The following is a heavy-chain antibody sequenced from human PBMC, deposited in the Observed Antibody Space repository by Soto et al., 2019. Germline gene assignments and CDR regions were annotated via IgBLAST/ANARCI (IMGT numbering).Heavy chain of an antibody. CDR1: GGSISSGGYS. D-gene: IGHD6-19*01. Sequence: QLHLQESGSGLVKPSQTLSLTCAVSGGSISSGGYSWSWIRQPPGKGLNYIGYIYHSGSTYYNPSLKSRVTISVDWSKNQFSLKLSSVTAADTAVYYCARVRSGWGIDYWGQGTLVTVSS. CDR3: ARVRSGWGIDY. V-gene: IGHV4-30-2*01. CDR2: IYHSGST. J-gene: IGHJ4*02.